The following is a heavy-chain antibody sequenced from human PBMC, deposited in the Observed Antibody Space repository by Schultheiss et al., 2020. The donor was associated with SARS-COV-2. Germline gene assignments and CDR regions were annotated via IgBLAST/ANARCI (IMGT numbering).Heavy chain of an antibody. V-gene: IGHV4-61*01. D-gene: IGHD2-2*01. J-gene: IGHJ4*02. CDR2: IYYSGST. CDR1: SGSVSRGSYH. CDR3: ARGYQPLNYYFDY. Sequence: SETLSLTCTVSSGSVSRGSYHWSWIRQPPGKGLEWIGYIYYSGSTNYNPSLKSRVTISVDTSKNQFSLKLSSVTAADTAVYYCARGYQPLNYYFDYWGQGTLVTVSS.